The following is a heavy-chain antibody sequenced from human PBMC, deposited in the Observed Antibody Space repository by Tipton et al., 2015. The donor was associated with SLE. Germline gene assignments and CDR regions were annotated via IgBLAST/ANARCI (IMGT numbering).Heavy chain of an antibody. J-gene: IGHJ4*02. V-gene: IGHV3-7*01. CDR2: IKQDGSEK. CDR1: GFTFSSYW. D-gene: IGHD2-15*01. Sequence: SLRLSCAASGFTFSSYWMSWVRQAPGKGLEWVANIKQDGSEKYYVDSVKGRFTISRDNAKNSLYLQMNSLRAEDTAVYYCARDQRGYCSGGSCGHWGQGTLVTVSS. CDR3: ARDQRGYCSGGSCGH.